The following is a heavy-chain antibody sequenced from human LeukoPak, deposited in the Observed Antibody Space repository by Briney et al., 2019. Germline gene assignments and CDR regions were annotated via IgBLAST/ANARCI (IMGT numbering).Heavy chain of an antibody. V-gene: IGHV4-31*03. CDR1: SDSIGSDGYY. D-gene: IGHD3-9*01. CDR2: VYHTGST. Sequence: KPSETLSLTCTVSSDSIGSDGYYWTWIRQHPGEGLEWIGYVYHTGSTYYNPSLKSRVTISVDTSKNQFSLKLSSVTAADTAVYYCARAGDILTADDAFDIWGQGTMVTVSS. J-gene: IGHJ3*02. CDR3: ARAGDILTADDAFDI.